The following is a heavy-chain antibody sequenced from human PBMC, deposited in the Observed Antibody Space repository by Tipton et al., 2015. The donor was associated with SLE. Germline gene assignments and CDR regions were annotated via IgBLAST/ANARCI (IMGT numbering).Heavy chain of an antibody. CDR3: ARGGAFWSGPTSYYYFFYYMDV. CDR1: GGSISNFY. J-gene: IGHJ6*03. D-gene: IGHD3-3*01. Sequence: TLSLTCTVSGGSISNFYWTWVRQSAGKGLEFIGRIYTSGSTNYNPSLESRVTISVDTSKNQFYLRLTSVTAADTAVYYCARGGAFWSGPTSYYYFFYYMDVWGKGTTVTVSS. CDR2: IYTSGST. V-gene: IGHV4-4*07.